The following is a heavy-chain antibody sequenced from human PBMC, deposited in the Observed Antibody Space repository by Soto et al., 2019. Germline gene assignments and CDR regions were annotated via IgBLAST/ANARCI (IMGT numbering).Heavy chain of an antibody. J-gene: IGHJ6*02. Sequence: SETLSLTCTVSGGSISSSSYYWGWIRQPPGKGLEWIGSIYYSGSTYYNPSLKSRVTISVDTSKNQFSLKLSSVTAADTAVYYCARLRQLVTPSAYYYYYGMGVWGQGTTVTVSS. CDR1: GGSISSSSYY. D-gene: IGHD6-6*01. CDR3: ARLRQLVTPSAYYYYYGMGV. CDR2: IYYSGST. V-gene: IGHV4-39*01.